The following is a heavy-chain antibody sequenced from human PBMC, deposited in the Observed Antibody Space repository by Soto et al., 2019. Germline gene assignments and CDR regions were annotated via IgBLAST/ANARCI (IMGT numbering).Heavy chain of an antibody. V-gene: IGHV3-23*01. Sequence: LQSGGGLVQPGGSLTLSCAASGFTFGTTDMSWVRQAPGEGLAWVSTIDGSGGITYYADSVKGRFTISRDNSRNTVYLQMNSLRGDDTALYYCVKNSGWFNTWGQGALVTVSS. J-gene: IGHJ5*02. D-gene: IGHD3-10*01. CDR1: GFTFGTTD. CDR3: VKNSGWFNT. CDR2: IDGSGGIT.